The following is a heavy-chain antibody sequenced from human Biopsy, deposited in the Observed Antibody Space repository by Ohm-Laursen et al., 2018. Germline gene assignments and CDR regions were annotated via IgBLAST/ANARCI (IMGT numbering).Heavy chain of an antibody. D-gene: IGHD1-7*01. CDR2: LTPVSGNS. CDR1: GYTFTSYD. J-gene: IGHJ5*02. CDR3: GRAVRNQLLTDP. Sequence: GSSVTVSCTASGYTFTSYDITWVRQASGQGPEWIGWLTPVSGNSNFGQKFRGRVTVTSDTSISTAYMELSGLTSDDTATYYCGRAVRNQLLTDPWGQGTLVTVTS. V-gene: IGHV1-8*01.